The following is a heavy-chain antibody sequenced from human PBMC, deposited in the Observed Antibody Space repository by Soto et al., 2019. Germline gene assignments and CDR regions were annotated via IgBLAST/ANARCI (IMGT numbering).Heavy chain of an antibody. CDR1: GGTFSSYA. CDR3: AARNYGSGTYYRHKQYFYYSGMDV. CDR2: IIPMYGAA. J-gene: IGHJ6*02. V-gene: IGHV1-69*01. D-gene: IGHD3-10*01. Sequence: QVQLVQSGAEVKKPGSSVKVSCEAYGGTFSSYAFSWVRQAPGQGHEWMGGIIPMYGAADYAQNFQGRVTITADESTSTAHMEMSSLRFEDTAAYFCAARNYGSGTYYRHKQYFYYSGMDVWGQGTTVTV.